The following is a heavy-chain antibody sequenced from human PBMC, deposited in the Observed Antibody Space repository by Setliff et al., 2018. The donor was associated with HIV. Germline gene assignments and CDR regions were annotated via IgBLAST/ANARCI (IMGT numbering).Heavy chain of an antibody. CDR3: ARDLYFYYYMDV. J-gene: IGHJ6*03. CDR1: GFTFSSYW. CDR2: IKTDGSEK. V-gene: IGHV3-7*01. D-gene: IGHD3-9*01. Sequence: GGSLRLSCAASGFTFSSYWMSWVRQAPGKGPEWVANIKTDGSEKFYVDSVKGRFTISRDNAKNSLYLQMNSLRAEDTAVYYCARDLYFYYYMDVWGKGTTVTVS.